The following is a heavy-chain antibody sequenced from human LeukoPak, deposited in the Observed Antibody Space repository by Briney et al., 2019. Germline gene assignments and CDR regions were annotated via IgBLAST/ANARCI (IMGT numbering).Heavy chain of an antibody. J-gene: IGHJ4*02. D-gene: IGHD4-17*01. Sequence: GGSLRLSCSASGFTFGDDGWSWFRLAPGKGLEWISLIRKKAYGETTEYAASVRGRFIISRDDAKSIAYLHMNSLKTEDTALYYCARGLHDYGDSNYYFDQWGQGTPVTVSS. CDR1: GFTFGDDG. CDR2: IRKKAYGETT. V-gene: IGHV3-49*03. CDR3: ARGLHDYGDSNYYFDQ.